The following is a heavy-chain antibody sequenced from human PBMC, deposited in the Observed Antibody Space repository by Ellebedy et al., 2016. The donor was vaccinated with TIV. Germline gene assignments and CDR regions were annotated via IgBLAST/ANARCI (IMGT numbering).Heavy chain of an antibody. Sequence: GGSLRLSCAASRFSFSSYWMSWVRLVPGKGLEWVANINQDGSDKYYVDSVKGRITISRDNAQNSLLLQMNSLRAEDTAFYNCARDIYYDGSASYHSFDYWGQGTLVTVSS. CDR3: ARDIYYDGSASYHSFDY. CDR2: INQDGSDK. V-gene: IGHV3-7*01. J-gene: IGHJ4*02. CDR1: RFSFSSYW. D-gene: IGHD3-10*01.